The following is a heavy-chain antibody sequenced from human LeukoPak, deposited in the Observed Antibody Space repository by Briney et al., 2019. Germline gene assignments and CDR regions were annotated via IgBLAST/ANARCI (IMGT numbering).Heavy chain of an antibody. J-gene: IGHJ4*02. CDR3: ARGGHTSSWHIDY. CDR2: TSYDGGNK. CDR1: GXTFSSYA. V-gene: IGHV3-30-3*01. Sequence: GGSLRLSCAAAGXTFSSYAMHWVRQAPGKGLEWVAVTSYDGGNKYYADSVKGRFTISRDNPKNTLYLQLNSLRDEDTAVYYCARGGHTSSWHIDYWGQGTLVTVSS. D-gene: IGHD6-13*01.